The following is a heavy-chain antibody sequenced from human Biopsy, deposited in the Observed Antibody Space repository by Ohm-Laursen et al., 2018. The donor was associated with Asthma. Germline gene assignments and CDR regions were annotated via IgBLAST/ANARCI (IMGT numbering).Heavy chain of an antibody. Sequence: TLSLTSSVSGGSVSSGKYYWSWIRQPLGKGLEWIAYIFYSGATNYNPALKSRVAQSIDTSKSQFSLRLNSLSAADTAVYYCARGTIVAGIDYWGRGTLVTVSS. CDR1: GGSVSSGKYY. CDR3: ARGTIVAGIDY. J-gene: IGHJ4*02. V-gene: IGHV4-61*01. D-gene: IGHD5-12*01. CDR2: IFYSGAT.